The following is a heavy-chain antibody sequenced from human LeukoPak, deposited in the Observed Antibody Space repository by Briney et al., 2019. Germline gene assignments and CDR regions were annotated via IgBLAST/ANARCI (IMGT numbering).Heavy chain of an antibody. Sequence: SETLSLTCTVSGGSISSSSYYWGWIRQPPGKGLEWIGSIYYSGSTYYNPSLKSRVTISVDTSKNQFSLKLSSVTAADTAVYYCARAAWFGGHTTFDYWGQGILVTVSS. CDR1: GGSISSSSYY. V-gene: IGHV4-39*07. CDR2: IYYSGST. J-gene: IGHJ4*02. CDR3: ARAAWFGGHTTFDY. D-gene: IGHD3-10*01.